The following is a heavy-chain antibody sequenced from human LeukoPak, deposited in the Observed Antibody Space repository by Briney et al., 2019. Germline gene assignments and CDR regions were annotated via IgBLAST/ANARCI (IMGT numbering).Heavy chain of an antibody. CDR3: ARMMNRDYYDSSGYYPNDY. CDR2: IYYSGST. Sequence: SETLSLTCTVSGGSISSSSYYWGWIRQPPGKGLEWIGSIYYSGSTYYNPSLKSRVTISVDTSKNQFSLKLSSVTAADTAVYYCARMMNRDYYDSSGYYPNDYWGQGTLVTVSS. D-gene: IGHD3-22*01. V-gene: IGHV4-39*07. CDR1: GGSISSSSYY. J-gene: IGHJ4*02.